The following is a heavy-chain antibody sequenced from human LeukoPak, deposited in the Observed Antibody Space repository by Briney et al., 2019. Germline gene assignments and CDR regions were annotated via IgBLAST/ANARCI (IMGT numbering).Heavy chain of an antibody. CDR1: GRAVSMRA. V-gene: IGHV3-64*01. Sequence: GGCLGLSCEASGRAVSMRAARWVRQGPGKGLVFVSGITGNGASTSYATSVKARFTVSRDNTKNTVYLQPGSLRAEDMAMYYCYSPASWGQGTLVTVSS. D-gene: IGHD2-21*01. CDR3: YSPAS. J-gene: IGHJ5*02. CDR2: ITGNGAST.